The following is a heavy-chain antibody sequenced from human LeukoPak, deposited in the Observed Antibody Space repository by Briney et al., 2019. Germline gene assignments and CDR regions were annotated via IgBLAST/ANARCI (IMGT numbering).Heavy chain of an antibody. Sequence: ASVKVSCTASGYTFTDYYMHWVRQAPGQGLEWMGWINPNSGGTNYAQKFQGRVTMTRDTSISTAYMELSRLRSDDTAVYFCAVTTVTTDDYWGQGTLVTVSS. V-gene: IGHV1-2*02. CDR2: INPNSGGT. D-gene: IGHD4-17*01. CDR3: AVTTVTTDDY. J-gene: IGHJ4*02. CDR1: GYTFTDYY.